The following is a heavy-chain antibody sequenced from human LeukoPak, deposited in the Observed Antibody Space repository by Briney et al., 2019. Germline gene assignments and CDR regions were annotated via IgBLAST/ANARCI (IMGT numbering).Heavy chain of an antibody. CDR2: IYYSGST. Sequence: SETLSLTCTVSGGSISSYYWSWIRQPPGKGLEWIGYIYYSGSTNYNPSLKSRVTISVDTSKNQFSLKLSSVTAADTAVYYCARLGSEYGDYGLIYYYYMDVWGKGTTVTVSS. CDR1: GGSISSYY. CDR3: ARLGSEYGDYGLIYYYYMDV. V-gene: IGHV4-59*08. D-gene: IGHD4-17*01. J-gene: IGHJ6*03.